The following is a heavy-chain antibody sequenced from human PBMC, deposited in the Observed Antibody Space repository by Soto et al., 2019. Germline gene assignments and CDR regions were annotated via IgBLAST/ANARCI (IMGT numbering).Heavy chain of an antibody. V-gene: IGHV1-2*02. CDR2: INPKFGDT. D-gene: IGHD3-10*02. CDR3: ARNMDYYYGRGSGNGHGV. J-gene: IGHJ6*02. CDR1: GYTFTAYY. Sequence: QVQLVQSGAEVKEPGDSVRVSCEASGYTFTAYYIHWVRQAPGQGLEWMGWINPKFGDTTYAQDFQGRVSMTRDMSMSTVYMELSSLTSAATAIYYCARNMDYYYGRGSGNGHGVWGQGTTVTVFS.